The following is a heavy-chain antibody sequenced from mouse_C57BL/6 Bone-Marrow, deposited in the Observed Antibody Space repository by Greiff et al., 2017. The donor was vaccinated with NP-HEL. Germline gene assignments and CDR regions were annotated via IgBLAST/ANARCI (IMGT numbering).Heavy chain of an antibody. CDR2: INPCSGYT. V-gene: IGHV1-7*01. J-gene: IGHJ2*01. Sequence: VQLQQSGADLVKPGASVKLSCKASGYTFTSYWMPWVKQRPGQGPEWIGYINPCSGYTKYNHTLKDQVTLTADKSSSTAYMQLSSLTYEDSVDYYWARGAYSNYVDYWGKGTTLTVSS. CDR3: ARGAYSNYVDY. CDR1: GYTFTSYW. D-gene: IGHD2-5*01.